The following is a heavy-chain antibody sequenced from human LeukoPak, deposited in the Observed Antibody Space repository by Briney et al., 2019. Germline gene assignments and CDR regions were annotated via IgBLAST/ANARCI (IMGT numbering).Heavy chain of an antibody. D-gene: IGHD6-6*01. Sequence: GRSLRLSCAASGFTFSTYSMNWVRQAPGKGLEWVSSISTSSYIYYADSVKGRFTISRDHPKNSLYLPINSLRAEDTAVYDCARTRLPYSSSSVAYYFDYWGQGTLVTVSS. CDR2: ISTSSYI. V-gene: IGHV3-21*01. CDR1: GFTFSTYS. J-gene: IGHJ4*02. CDR3: ARTRLPYSSSSVAYYFDY.